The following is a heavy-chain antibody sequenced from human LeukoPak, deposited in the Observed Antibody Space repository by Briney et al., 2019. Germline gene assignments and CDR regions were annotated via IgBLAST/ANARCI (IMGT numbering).Heavy chain of an antibody. V-gene: IGHV3-11*01. D-gene: IGHD2-15*01. CDR3: ARVLRYCSGGNCYSGGLGYMDV. Sequence: GGSLRLSCAASGFTFSDYNMRWIRQAPGKGLEWVSSISRRGSTKYYADSVKGRFTISRDNAKNSLFLQMNSLRAEDTAVYYCARVLRYCSGGNCYSGGLGYMDVWGKGTTVTISS. J-gene: IGHJ6*03. CDR1: GFTFSDYN. CDR2: ISRRGSTK.